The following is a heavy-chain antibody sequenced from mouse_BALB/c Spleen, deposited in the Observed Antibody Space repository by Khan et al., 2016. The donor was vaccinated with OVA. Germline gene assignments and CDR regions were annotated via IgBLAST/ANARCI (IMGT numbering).Heavy chain of an antibody. CDR2: INPSTGYT. V-gene: IGHV1-7*01. Sequence: VQLQESGAELAKPGASVKMSCKASGYTFTSYWMHWVKQRPGQGLEWIGYINPSTGYTEYNQKFKDQATLTADKSYSTAYMQLSSLTSEDSAVYYCAKTGNYGFAYWGQGTLVTVSA. CDR3: AKTGNYGFAY. CDR1: GYTFTSYW. D-gene: IGHD2-1*01. J-gene: IGHJ3*01.